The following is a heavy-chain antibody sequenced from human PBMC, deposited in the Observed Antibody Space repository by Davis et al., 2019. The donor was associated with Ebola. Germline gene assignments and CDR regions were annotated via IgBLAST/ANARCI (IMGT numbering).Heavy chain of an antibody. CDR3: ARGGGYNFVDY. D-gene: IGHD5-24*01. V-gene: IGHV4-34*01. Sequence: SETLSLTCAVYGGSFSGYYWSWIRQPPGKRLEWIGEINHSGSTNYNPSLKSRVTISVDKSKNQFSLKLSSVTAADTAVYYCARGGGYNFVDYWGQGTLVTVSS. CDR2: INHSGST. J-gene: IGHJ4*02. CDR1: GGSFSGYY.